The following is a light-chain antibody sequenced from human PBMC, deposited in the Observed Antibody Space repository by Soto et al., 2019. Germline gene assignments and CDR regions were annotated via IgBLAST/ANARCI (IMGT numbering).Light chain of an antibody. CDR3: QSYDITLRGVV. CDR1: SSDVGGYNY. J-gene: IGLJ2*01. CDR2: EVN. V-gene: IGLV2-8*01. Sequence: QSALTQPPSASGSPGQSVAISCTGTSSDVGGYNYVSWYQQHPGKAPKLMIYEVNKRPSGVPDRFSGSKSGTSASLAITGLQADDEADYYCQSYDITLRGVVFGGGTKVTVL.